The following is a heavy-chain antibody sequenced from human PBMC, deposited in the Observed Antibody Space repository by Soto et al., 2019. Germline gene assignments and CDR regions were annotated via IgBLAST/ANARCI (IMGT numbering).Heavy chain of an antibody. CDR2: IYQTGRT. Sequence: WTWIRQPPGGVLEWIGSIYQTGRTYVIPSLKSRVTMSLDKSKNQFSLSRTEVTAADTALYYCAREMTIFGVARGGGVDVWGQGTTVTVSS. J-gene: IGHJ6*02. CDR3: AREMTIFGVARGGGVDV. D-gene: IGHD3-3*01. V-gene: IGHV4-30-2*01.